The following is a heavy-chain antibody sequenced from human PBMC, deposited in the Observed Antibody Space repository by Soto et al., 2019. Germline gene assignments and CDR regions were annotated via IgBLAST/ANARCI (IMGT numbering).Heavy chain of an antibody. J-gene: IGHJ3*02. CDR3: AREAWRRRFLEWPPAFDI. Sequence: SETLSLTCAVYGGSFSGYYWSWIRQPPGKGLEWIGEINHSGSTNYNPSLKSRVTISVDTSKNQFSLKLSSVTAADTAVYYCAREAWRRRFLEWPPAFDIWGQGTMVTVSS. CDR2: INHSGST. CDR1: GGSFSGYY. D-gene: IGHD3-3*01. V-gene: IGHV4-34*01.